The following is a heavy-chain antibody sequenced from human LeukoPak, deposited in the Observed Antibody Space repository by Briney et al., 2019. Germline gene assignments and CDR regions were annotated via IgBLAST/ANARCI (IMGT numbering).Heavy chain of an antibody. Sequence: GASVKVSCKASGYTFTSYYMHWVRQAPGQGLEWMGIINPSGGSTSYAQKFQGRVTMTRDMSTSTVYMELSSLRSEDTAVYYCARDGSAGSGYYALPAYYFDYWGQGTLVTVSS. CDR2: INPSGGST. D-gene: IGHD3-22*01. V-gene: IGHV1-46*01. CDR3: ARDGSAGSGYYALPAYYFDY. J-gene: IGHJ4*02. CDR1: GYTFTSYY.